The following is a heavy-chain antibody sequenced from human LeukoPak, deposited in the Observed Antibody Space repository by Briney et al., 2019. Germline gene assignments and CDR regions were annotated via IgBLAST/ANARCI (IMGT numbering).Heavy chain of an antibody. CDR3: ARLSNAYYGSRYYYYYYMDV. CDR2: INHSGST. Sequence: SETLSLTCAVYGGSFSGYYWSWIRQPPGKGLEWIGEINHSGSTNYNPSLKSRVTISVDTSKNQFSLKLSSVTAADTAVYYCARLSNAYYGSRYYYYYYMDVWGKGTTVTVSS. CDR1: GGSFSGYY. J-gene: IGHJ6*03. V-gene: IGHV4-34*01. D-gene: IGHD3-10*01.